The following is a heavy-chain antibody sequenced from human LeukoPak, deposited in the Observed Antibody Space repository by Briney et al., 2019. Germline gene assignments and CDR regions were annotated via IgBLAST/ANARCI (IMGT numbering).Heavy chain of an antibody. CDR3: AKGGDGYNSPFGY. CDR2: ISWNSGSI. D-gene: IGHD5-24*01. J-gene: IGHJ4*02. V-gene: IGHV3-9*03. Sequence: GGSLRLSCAASGFTFDDYAMHWVRQAPGKGLEWVSGISWNSGSIGYADSVKGRFTISRDNSKNTLYLQMGSLRAEDMAVYYCAKGGDGYNSPFGYWGQGTLVTVSS. CDR1: GFTFDDYA.